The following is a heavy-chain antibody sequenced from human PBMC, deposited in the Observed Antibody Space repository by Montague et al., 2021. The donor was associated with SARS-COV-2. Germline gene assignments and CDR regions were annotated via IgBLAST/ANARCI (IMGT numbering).Heavy chain of an antibody. Sequence: SETLSLTCTVSGDSISSSNYYWGWIRQPPGKGLEWIGNMYYSGSTYYNPSLKSRVTISIDTSKNQFSLKLSSVTAADTAVYYCARDDIVPQGVTKGMDVWGQGTTVTVSS. J-gene: IGHJ6*02. CDR1: GDSISSSNYY. CDR3: ARDDIVPQGVTKGMDV. CDR2: MYYSGST. D-gene: IGHD2-15*01. V-gene: IGHV4-39*07.